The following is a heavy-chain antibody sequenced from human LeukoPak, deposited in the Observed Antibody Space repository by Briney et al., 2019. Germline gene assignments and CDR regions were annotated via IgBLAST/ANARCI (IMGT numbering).Heavy chain of an antibody. Sequence: SSVKVSCKASGGTFSSYAISWVRQAPGQGLEWMGGIIPMFGTANYAQKFQGRVTITTDESTSTAYMELSSLRSEDTAVYYCARGYSCSSGRGDYWGQGTLVTVSS. D-gene: IGHD6-6*01. J-gene: IGHJ4*02. CDR2: IIPMFGTA. CDR3: ARGYSCSSGRGDY. CDR1: GGTFSSYA. V-gene: IGHV1-69*05.